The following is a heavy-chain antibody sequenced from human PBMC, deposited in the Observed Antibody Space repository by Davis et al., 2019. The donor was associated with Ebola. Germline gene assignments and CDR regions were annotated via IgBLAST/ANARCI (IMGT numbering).Heavy chain of an antibody. V-gene: IGHV1-2*02. D-gene: IGHD3-10*01. Sequence: ASVKVSCKASGYTFTGYYMHWVRQAPGQGLEWMGWINPNSGGTNYAQKFQGRVTMTRDTSISTAYMELSRLRSDDTAVYYCARDKWFGEPNGMDVWGQGTTVTVSS. J-gene: IGHJ6*02. CDR2: INPNSGGT. CDR3: ARDKWFGEPNGMDV. CDR1: GYTFTGYY.